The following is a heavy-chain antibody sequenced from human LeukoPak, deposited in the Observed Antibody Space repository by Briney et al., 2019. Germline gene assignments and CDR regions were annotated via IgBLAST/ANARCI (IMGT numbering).Heavy chain of an antibody. CDR2: IYYSGST. V-gene: IGHV4-59*01. D-gene: IGHD3-22*01. Sequence: GSLRLSCAASGFTFSSYGMHWVRQAPGKGLEWIGYIYYSGSTNYNPSLKSRVTISVDTSKNQFSLKLSSVTAADTAVYYCARGISSGYYFDYWGQGTLVTVSS. CDR3: ARGISSGYYFDY. J-gene: IGHJ4*02. CDR1: GFTFSSYG.